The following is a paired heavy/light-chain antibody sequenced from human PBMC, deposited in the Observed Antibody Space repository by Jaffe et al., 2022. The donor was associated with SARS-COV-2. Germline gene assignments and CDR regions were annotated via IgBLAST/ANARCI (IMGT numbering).Light chain of an antibody. CDR2: GAS. Sequence: DIQMTQSPSSLSASVGDRITITCRAGQDIRNYLAWFQQRPGRAPKSLIFGASTLQSGVPSRFSGSGSGTDFTLTISSLQPEDFASYYCQQYHTYPLTFGGGTRLEI. J-gene: IGKJ4*01. V-gene: IGKV1-16*01. CDR3: QQYHTYPLT. CDR1: QDIRNY.
Heavy chain of an antibody. CDR2: ISHDGSNI. Sequence: QEQLAEFGGGMAQPGRSLRLSCVVSGFAFETYHMNWVRQAPGKGLEWLAVISHDGSNIFYADSVKGRFTVYRDNPKNTLYFQMNSLTPEDTAVYFCAREVRVQLHNFMDVWGKGTTVIVSS. CDR1: GFAFETYH. CDR3: AREVRVQLHNFMDV. D-gene: IGHD2-2*01. J-gene: IGHJ6*04. V-gene: IGHV3-30-3*01.